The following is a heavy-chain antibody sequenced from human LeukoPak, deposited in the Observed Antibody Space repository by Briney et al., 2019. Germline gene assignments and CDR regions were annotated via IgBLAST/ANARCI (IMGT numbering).Heavy chain of an antibody. Sequence: PGGSLRLSCAASGFTFRNYVIHWVRQAPGKGLEWVAVTSADLNVKLYADSVKGRFTISRDNSRSTLYLQMNSLRPEDPAIYYCAREGYYGSGSPPSLYFDYWGQGTLVTVSS. J-gene: IGHJ4*02. CDR3: AREGYYGSGSPPSLYFDY. CDR2: TSADLNVK. CDR1: GFTFRNYV. D-gene: IGHD3-10*01. V-gene: IGHV3-30-3*01.